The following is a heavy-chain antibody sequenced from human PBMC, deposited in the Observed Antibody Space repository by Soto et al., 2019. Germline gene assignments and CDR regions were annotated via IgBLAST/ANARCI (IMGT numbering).Heavy chain of an antibody. CDR2: IYYSGST. CDR3: ARKNGVLDAFDI. J-gene: IGHJ3*02. D-gene: IGHD4-17*01. V-gene: IGHV4-28*01. CDR1: GYSISSSNW. Sequence: PSETLSLTCAVSGYSISSSNWWGWIRQPPGKGLEWIGYIYYSGSTYYNPSLKSRVTMSVDTSRNQFSLKLSSVTAVDTAVYYCARKNGVLDAFDIWGQGTMVTVSS.